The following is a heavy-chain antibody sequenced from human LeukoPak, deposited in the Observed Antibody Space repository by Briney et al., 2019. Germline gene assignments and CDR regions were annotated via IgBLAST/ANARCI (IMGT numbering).Heavy chain of an antibody. CDR2: IKQDGSEK. CDR1: GITFSSYW. D-gene: IGHD6-13*01. CDR3: ASERPSSSWYDY. J-gene: IGHJ4*02. Sequence: GGSLRLSCAVSGITFSSYWMSWVRQAPGKGLEWVANIKQDGSEKHYVDSVKGRFTISRDNARNSLYLQMNSLRAEDTAVYFCASERPSSSWYDYWGQGTLVTVSS. V-gene: IGHV3-7*01.